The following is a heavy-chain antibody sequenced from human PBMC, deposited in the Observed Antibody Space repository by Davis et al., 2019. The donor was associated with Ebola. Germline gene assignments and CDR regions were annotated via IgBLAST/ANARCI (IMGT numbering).Heavy chain of an antibody. D-gene: IGHD5-18*01. J-gene: IGHJ4*02. V-gene: IGHV1-2*02. CDR2: INPNSGGT. Sequence: ASVKVSCKASGYTFTGYYMHWVRQAPGQGLEWMGWINPNSGGTNYAQKFQGRVTMTRDTSISTAYMELSRLRSDDTAVYYCATYSYVTGYFDYWGQGTLVTVSS. CDR1: GYTFTGYY. CDR3: ATYSYVTGYFDY.